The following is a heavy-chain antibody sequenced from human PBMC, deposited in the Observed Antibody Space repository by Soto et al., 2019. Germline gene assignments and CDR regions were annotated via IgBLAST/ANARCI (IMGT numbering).Heavy chain of an antibody. CDR1: GGSISSYY. D-gene: IGHD3-22*01. J-gene: IGHJ5*02. Sequence: QVQLQESGPGLVKPSETLSLTCTVSGGSISSYYWSWIRQPAGKGLEWIGRIYTSGSTNYNHSLKSRVTMSVDTSKNQFSLKLSSVTAADKAVYYCARGPHYYYSSGYYRWGQGTLVTVSS. V-gene: IGHV4-4*07. CDR2: IYTSGST. CDR3: ARGPHYYYSSGYYR.